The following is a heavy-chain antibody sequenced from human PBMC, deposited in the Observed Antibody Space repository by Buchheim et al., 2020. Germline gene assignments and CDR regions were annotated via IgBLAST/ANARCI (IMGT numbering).Heavy chain of an antibody. J-gene: IGHJ2*01. V-gene: IGHV3-48*04. Sequence: EVQLVESGGGLVQPGGSLRLSCAASGFTFNSYSMNWVRQAPGKGLEWVSYISSSSSTIKYADSVEGQFTISRDNAKKSLYLQMSSLRAEDTAVYYCATRTPTAAEYNFDLWGRGTL. CDR1: GFTFNSYS. CDR2: ISSSSSTI. CDR3: ATRTPTAAEYNFDL. D-gene: IGHD6-13*01.